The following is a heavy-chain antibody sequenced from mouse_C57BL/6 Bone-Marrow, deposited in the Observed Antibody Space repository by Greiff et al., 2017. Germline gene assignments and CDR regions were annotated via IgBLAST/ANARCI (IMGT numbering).Heavy chain of an antibody. V-gene: IGHV10-1*01. D-gene: IGHD2-4*01. CDR1: GFSFNTYA. CDR2: IRSKSNNYAT. Sequence: EVQRVESGGGLVQPKGSLKLSCAASGFSFNTYAMNWVRQAPGKGLEWVARIRSKSNNYATYYADSVKDRFTISRDDSESILYLQMNNLKTEDTAMYYCVRQRLRRAFDYWGQGTTLTVSS. CDR3: VRQRLRRAFDY. J-gene: IGHJ2*01.